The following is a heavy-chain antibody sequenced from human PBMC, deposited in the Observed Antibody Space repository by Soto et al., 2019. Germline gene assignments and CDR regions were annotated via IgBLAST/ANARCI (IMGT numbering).Heavy chain of an antibody. D-gene: IGHD3-9*01. CDR1: GGSISSYY. CDR2: IYYSGST. Sequence: SETLSLTCTVSGGSISSYYWSWIRQPPGKGLEWIGYIYYSGSTNYNPSLKSRVTISVDTSKNQFSLKLSSVTAADTAVYYCARKYYDILTGYYYFDYWGQGTLVTVS. J-gene: IGHJ4*02. V-gene: IGHV4-59*01. CDR3: ARKYYDILTGYYYFDY.